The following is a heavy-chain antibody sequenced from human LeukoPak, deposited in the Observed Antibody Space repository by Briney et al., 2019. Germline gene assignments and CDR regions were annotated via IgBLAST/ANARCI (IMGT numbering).Heavy chain of an antibody. CDR3: ARLLCRGGTCYSGLGLFDY. Sequence: SETLSLTCTVSGGSISSSSYYWGWIRQPPGKGLEWIGSIYYSGNTYYNPSLKSRVTISVDTSKNQFSLKLSSVTAADTAVYYCARLLCRGGTCYSGLGLFDYWGQGTLVTVSS. CDR1: GGSISSSSYY. CDR2: IYYSGNT. D-gene: IGHD2-15*01. V-gene: IGHV4-39*01. J-gene: IGHJ4*02.